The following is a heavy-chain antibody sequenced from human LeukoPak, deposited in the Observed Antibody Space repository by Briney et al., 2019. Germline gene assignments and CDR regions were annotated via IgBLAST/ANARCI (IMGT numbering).Heavy chain of an antibody. CDR1: GVSVNSDSFY. Sequence: NASETLSLTCTVAGVSVNSDSFYWAWIRQPPGKGLEWIGYIYSSGSTNYNPSLKSRVTISLDTSKNQFSLRLGSVTAADTAVYYCARLRCTRSSCYFDYWGQGTLATVSS. J-gene: IGHJ4*02. D-gene: IGHD2-15*01. V-gene: IGHV4-61*01. CDR3: ARLRCTRSSCYFDY. CDR2: IYSSGST.